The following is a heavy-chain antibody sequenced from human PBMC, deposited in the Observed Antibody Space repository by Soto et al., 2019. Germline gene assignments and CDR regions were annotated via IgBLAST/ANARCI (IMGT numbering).Heavy chain of an antibody. J-gene: IGHJ5*02. CDR1: GDSVSSNSAA. D-gene: IGHD3-10*01. V-gene: IGHV6-1*01. CDR2: TYYRSKWYN. Sequence: SQTLSLTCAISGDSVSSNSAAWNWIRQSPSRGLEWLGRTYYRSKWYNDYAVSVKSRITINPDTSKNRFSLQLNSVTPEDTAVYYCARDPAFYYGSGGWFDPWGQGTLVTVSS. CDR3: ARDPAFYYGSGGWFDP.